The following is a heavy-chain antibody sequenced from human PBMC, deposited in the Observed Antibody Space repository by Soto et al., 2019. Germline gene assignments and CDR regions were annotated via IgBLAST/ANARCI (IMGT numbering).Heavy chain of an antibody. CDR3: TRDKGSFDWLHYGMDV. CDR2: ISSKAYGGPT. Sequence: PGGTLRLSCTASGFTLGDYALSWFRHPPGKGLEWVGFISSKAYGGPTEYAASVKGRFTISRDDSKSIAYLQRNSLKTEDTVVYYCTRDKGSFDWLHYGMDVWGQGTTVTVSS. CDR1: GFTLGDYA. V-gene: IGHV3-49*03. D-gene: IGHD3-9*01. J-gene: IGHJ6*02.